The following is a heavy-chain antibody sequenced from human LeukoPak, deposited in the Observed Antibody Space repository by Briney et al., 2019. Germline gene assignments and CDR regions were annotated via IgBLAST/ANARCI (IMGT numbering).Heavy chain of an antibody. CDR2: IKSKTDGGTT. Sequence: PGRSLRLSCAASGFTFDDYAMHWVRQAPGRGLEWVGRIKSKTDGGTTDYAAPVKGRFTISRDDSKNTLYLQTNSLKTEDTAVYYCTTDPREGFDYWGQGTLVTVSS. V-gene: IGHV3-15*01. CDR3: TTDPREGFDY. J-gene: IGHJ4*02. CDR1: GFTFDDYA.